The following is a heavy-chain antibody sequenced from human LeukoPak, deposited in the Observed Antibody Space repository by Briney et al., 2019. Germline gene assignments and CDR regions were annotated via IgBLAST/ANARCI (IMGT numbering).Heavy chain of an antibody. D-gene: IGHD3-10*01. CDR1: GFTFSTYS. V-gene: IGHV3-48*01. Sequence: PGGSLRLSCAASGFTFSTYSMNWVRQAPGKGLEWVSYISGSSNTIYYADSVKGRFTISRDNAKNSLYLQMNSLGAEDTAVYYCARDHHYSFDSWGQGTLVTVSS. CDR2: ISGSSNTI. CDR3: ARDHHYSFDS. J-gene: IGHJ5*01.